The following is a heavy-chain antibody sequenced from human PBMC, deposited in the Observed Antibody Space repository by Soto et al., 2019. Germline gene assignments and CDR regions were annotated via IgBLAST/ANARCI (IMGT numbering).Heavy chain of an antibody. CDR3: AKDPIGYCTNGVCLDLGAFDI. V-gene: IGHV3-9*01. CDR2: ISWNSGSI. CDR1: GFTFDDYA. J-gene: IGHJ3*02. Sequence: PVGSLRLSCAASGFTFDDYAMHWVRQAPGKGLEWVSGISWNSGSIGYADSVKGRFTISRDNAKNSLYLQMNSLRAEDTALYYCAKDPIGYCTNGVCLDLGAFDIWGQGTMVTVSS. D-gene: IGHD2-8*01.